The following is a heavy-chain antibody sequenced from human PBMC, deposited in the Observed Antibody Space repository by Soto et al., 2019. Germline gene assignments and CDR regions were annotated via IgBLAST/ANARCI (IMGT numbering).Heavy chain of an antibody. D-gene: IGHD5-18*01. J-gene: IGHJ4*02. V-gene: IGHV3-21*01. CDR1: GFTFSSYS. CDR3: ARAGYSYGSYYFDY. CDR2: ISSSSSYI. Sequence: ESGGGLVKPGGSLRLSCAASGFTFSSYSMNWVRQAPGKGLEWVSSISSSSSYIYYADSVKGRFTISRDNAKNSLYLQMNSLRAEDTAVYYCARAGYSYGSYYFDYWGQGTLVTVSS.